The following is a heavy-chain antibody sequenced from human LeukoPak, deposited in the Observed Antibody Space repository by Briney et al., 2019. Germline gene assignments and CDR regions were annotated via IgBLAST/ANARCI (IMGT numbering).Heavy chain of an antibody. CDR1: GGSINSYY. D-gene: IGHD1-26*01. CDR3: ARRITIAGAKGSFDI. J-gene: IGHJ3*02. Sequence: SETLSLTCTVSGGSINSYYWGWIRQPPGKGLEWIAYIYHSGSTNYNPSLKSRVTISVDTSKNQFSLKLTSVTAAGTAIYYCARRITIAGAKGSFDIWGQGTMVTVSS. CDR2: IYHSGST. V-gene: IGHV4-59*08.